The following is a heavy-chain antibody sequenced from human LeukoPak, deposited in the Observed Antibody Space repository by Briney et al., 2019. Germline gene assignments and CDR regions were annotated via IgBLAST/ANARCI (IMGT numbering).Heavy chain of an antibody. CDR3: ARGGFYCGGDCYVDY. Sequence: SETLSLTCAVYGGSFSTYYWSWIRQPPGKGLEWIGEINHSGSTNYNPSLKSRVTISVDTSKDQFSLKLRSVTAADTAVYYCARGGFYCGGDCYVDYWGQGTLVTVSS. D-gene: IGHD2-21*02. J-gene: IGHJ4*02. CDR1: GGSFSTYY. V-gene: IGHV4-34*01. CDR2: INHSGST.